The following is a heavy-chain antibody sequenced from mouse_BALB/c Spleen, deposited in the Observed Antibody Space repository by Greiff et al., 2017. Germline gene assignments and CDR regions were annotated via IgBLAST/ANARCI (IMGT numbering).Heavy chain of an antibody. Sequence: EVQLQQPGAELVKPGASVKLSCTASGFTITDTYMHWVKQRPAQGLEWIGRIDPANGNTKYDPKFQGKATITADTSSNTAYLQLSSLTAEDTAVYYCASGDDWGQGTAVTVSA. J-gene: IGHJ4*01. V-gene: IGHV14-3*02. CDR1: GFTITDTY. CDR2: IDPANGNT. CDR3: ASGDD.